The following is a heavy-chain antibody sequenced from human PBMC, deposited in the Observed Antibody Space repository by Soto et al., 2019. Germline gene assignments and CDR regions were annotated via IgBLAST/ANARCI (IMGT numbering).Heavy chain of an antibody. CDR3: ARSTSGIAAPGPYYYYDMDV. CDR1: GGSISNYY. J-gene: IGHJ6*02. Sequence: SETLSLTCTVSGGSISNYYWSWIRQPPGKGLEWIGYIYYSKSTNYSPSLKSRVTISVDTSKNQFSLKLSSVTAADTAMYYCARSTSGIAAPGPYYYYDMDVWGQGTTVTVSS. CDR2: IYYSKST. V-gene: IGHV4-59*01. D-gene: IGHD6-13*01.